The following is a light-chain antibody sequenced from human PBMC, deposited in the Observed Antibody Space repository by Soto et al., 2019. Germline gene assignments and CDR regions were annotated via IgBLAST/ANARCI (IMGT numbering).Light chain of an antibody. V-gene: IGKV1-33*01. CDR3: QQYDNLPLT. Sequence: DIQMTQYPSSPPASVGDRITITCQASQDISNYSHWYQQKPGKVPDLLIYDASSVETGVPSRFSGSDSGTNFTFTMSSLQPEDIATYYCQQYDNLPLTFGGGTKVDIK. J-gene: IGKJ4*01. CDR2: DAS. CDR1: QDISNY.